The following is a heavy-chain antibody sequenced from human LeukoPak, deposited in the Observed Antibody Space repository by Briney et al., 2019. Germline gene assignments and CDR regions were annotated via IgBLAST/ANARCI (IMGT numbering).Heavy chain of an antibody. J-gene: IGHJ4*02. Sequence: ASVKVSCKASGYTFTSYYMHWVRQAPGQGLEWMGIINPSGGSTSYAQKFQGRVTMTRDTSTSTVYMELSSLRSEDTAVYYCARVDHGSGSYFAGFDYWGQGTLVTVSS. V-gene: IGHV1-46*01. CDR1: GYTFTSYY. D-gene: IGHD3-10*01. CDR3: ARVDHGSGSYFAGFDY. CDR2: INPSGGST.